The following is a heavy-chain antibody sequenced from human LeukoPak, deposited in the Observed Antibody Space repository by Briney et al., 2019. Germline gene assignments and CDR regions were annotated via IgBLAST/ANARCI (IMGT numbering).Heavy chain of an antibody. CDR3: ARTYNPDY. Sequence: PGGSLRLSCTASGFTFSSTGMHWVRQAPGKGLEWVSYILYDGNNKYYGDSVKGRLTVSRDNSKNTLYLQMNSLRVEDTAVYYCARTYNPDYWGQGTLVTVSS. D-gene: IGHD1-14*01. V-gene: IGHV3-30*02. CDR1: GFTFSSTG. CDR2: ILYDGNNK. J-gene: IGHJ4*02.